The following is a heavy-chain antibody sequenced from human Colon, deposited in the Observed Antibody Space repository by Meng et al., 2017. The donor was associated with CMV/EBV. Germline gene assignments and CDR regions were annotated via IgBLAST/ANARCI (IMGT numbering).Heavy chain of an antibody. D-gene: IGHD1-26*01. V-gene: IGHV3-30*04. J-gene: IGHJ4*02. CDR1: GFTFSSYP. CDR2: ISYHGGIK. Sequence: GESLKISCIASGFTFSSYPMHWVRQAPGKGLEWVAVISYHGGIKLYADSVKGRFTISRDDFKNTLYLQMDSLRTEDTAVYYCARDPRVGSPDYFDYWGQGALVTVSS. CDR3: ARDPRVGSPDYFDY.